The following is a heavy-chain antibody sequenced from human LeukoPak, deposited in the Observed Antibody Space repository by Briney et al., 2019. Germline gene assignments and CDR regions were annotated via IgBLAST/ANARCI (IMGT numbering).Heavy chain of an antibody. D-gene: IGHD6-19*01. Sequence: GRSLRLSCAASGFTFSSYAMHWVRQAPGKGLEWVAVISYDGSNKYYADSVKGRLTISRDNSKNTLYLQMNSLRAEDTAVYYCARAYSSGWYFPSVYWGQGTLVTVSS. CDR1: GFTFSSYA. V-gene: IGHV3-30*04. CDR2: ISYDGSNK. CDR3: ARAYSSGWYFPSVY. J-gene: IGHJ4*02.